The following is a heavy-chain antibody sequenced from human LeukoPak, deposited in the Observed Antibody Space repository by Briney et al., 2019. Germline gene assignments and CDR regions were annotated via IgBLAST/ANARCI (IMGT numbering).Heavy chain of an antibody. J-gene: IGHJ4*02. CDR3: VREGRVSGYDFDY. CDR2: ISGDGRST. V-gene: IGHV3-43*02. CDR1: GLTFDDYA. Sequence: PGGSLRLSCVVSGLTFDDYAMHWVRQAPGKGLEWVSLISGDGRSTYYADSVKGRFTISRDNAKNTLYLQMNSLRVEDTAVYYCVREGRVSGYDFDYWGQGDLVTVSS. D-gene: IGHD5-12*01.